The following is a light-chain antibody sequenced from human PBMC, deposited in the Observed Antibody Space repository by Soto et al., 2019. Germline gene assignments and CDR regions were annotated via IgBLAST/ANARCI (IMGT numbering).Light chain of an antibody. CDR3: QSYDSSLSAFYV. J-gene: IGLJ1*01. CDR2: GNS. V-gene: IGLV1-40*01. Sequence: QSALTQPPSLSGAPGQRVTISCTRSSSNIGAGYDVHWYQQLPGTAPKLLIYGNSNRPSGVPDRFSGSKSGTSASLAITGLQAEDEADYYCQSYDSSLSAFYVFGTGTKVTVL. CDR1: SSNIGAGYD.